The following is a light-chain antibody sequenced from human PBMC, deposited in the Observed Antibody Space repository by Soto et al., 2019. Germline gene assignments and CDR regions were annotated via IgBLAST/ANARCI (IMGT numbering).Light chain of an antibody. CDR3: QHFGGSLPVT. CDR1: ESVNILY. CDR2: HTS. V-gene: IGKV3-20*01. J-gene: IGKJ5*01. Sequence: EIVLSQSPGVLSLSPGERATLSRRASESVNILYLGWYQQKPGNAPRLLIFHTSLRPTGIPDRFSGSGSGTDFALNISRLEPEDFAVYYCQHFGGSLPVTFGQGTRLEIK.